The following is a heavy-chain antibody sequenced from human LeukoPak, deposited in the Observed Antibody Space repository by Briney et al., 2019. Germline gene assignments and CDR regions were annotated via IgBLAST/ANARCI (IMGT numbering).Heavy chain of an antibody. D-gene: IGHD2-2*01. V-gene: IGHV3-30*18. CDR3: AKGIVSTSAGGFDY. CDR2: ISYDGSNK. J-gene: IGHJ4*02. CDR1: GFTFSYFG. Sequence: GGSLRLSCAASGFTFSYFGMHWVRQAPGKGLEWVAVISYDGSNKYYADSVKGRFTISRDDSKNTLYLQMNSLRTEDTAVCYCAKGIVSTSAGGFDYWGQGTLVTVSS.